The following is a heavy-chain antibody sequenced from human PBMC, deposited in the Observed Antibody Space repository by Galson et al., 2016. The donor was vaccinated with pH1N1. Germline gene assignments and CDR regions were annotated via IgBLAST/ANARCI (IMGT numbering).Heavy chain of an antibody. J-gene: IGHJ6*02. CDR3: SREGITVFGVSL. V-gene: IGHV3-21*01. Sequence: SLRLSCAGSGFIFSSSSMNWVRQAPRKGPVWVSSINRNGNNVFYAESMKGRFTTSRDNAKNSLYLQMDSLRLEETAIYYCSREGITVFGVSLWGPGTTVVVSS. D-gene: IGHD3-3*01. CDR1: GFIFSSSS. CDR2: INRNGNNV.